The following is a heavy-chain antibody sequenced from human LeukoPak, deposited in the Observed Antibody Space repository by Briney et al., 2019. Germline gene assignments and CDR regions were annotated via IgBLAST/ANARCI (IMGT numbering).Heavy chain of an antibody. Sequence: ASVKVSCKASGYTFTSYDINWVGQATGQGLEWMGWMNPNSGNTGYAQKFQGRVTMTRNTSISTAYMELSSLRAEDTAVYYCVRDGGVSGYDLLDYWGQGTLVTVSS. CDR2: MNPNSGNT. J-gene: IGHJ4*02. CDR1: GYTFTSYD. V-gene: IGHV1-8*01. D-gene: IGHD5-12*01. CDR3: VRDGGVSGYDLLDY.